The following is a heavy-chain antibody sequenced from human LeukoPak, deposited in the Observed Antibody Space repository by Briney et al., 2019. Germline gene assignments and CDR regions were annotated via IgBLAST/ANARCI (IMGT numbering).Heavy chain of an antibody. CDR3: ARGRGRITIFGVPKRNDAFDI. J-gene: IGHJ3*02. CDR1: GGSISSYY. Sequence: PSETLSLTCTVSGGSISSYYWSWIRQPPGEGLEWIGYIYYSGSTNYNPSLKSRVTISVDTSKNQFSLKLSSVTAADTAVYYCARGRGRITIFGVPKRNDAFDIWGQGTMVTVSS. CDR2: IYYSGST. D-gene: IGHD3-3*01. V-gene: IGHV4-59*12.